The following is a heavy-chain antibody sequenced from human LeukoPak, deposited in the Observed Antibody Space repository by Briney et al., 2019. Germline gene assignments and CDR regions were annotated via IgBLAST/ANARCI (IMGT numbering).Heavy chain of an antibody. J-gene: IGHJ4*02. V-gene: IGHV4-34*01. Sequence: SSGTLSLTCAVYDGSFSDYYWSWIRQFPGEGLEWIGEINYSGSATYNPSLKSRVTILVDTSKNQFSLKLSSVTAADTAVYYCARGSTYYYGSGSYYYNYWGQGTLVTVSS. CDR2: INYSGSA. CDR3: ARGSTYYYGSGSYYYNY. D-gene: IGHD3-10*01. CDR1: DGSFSDYY.